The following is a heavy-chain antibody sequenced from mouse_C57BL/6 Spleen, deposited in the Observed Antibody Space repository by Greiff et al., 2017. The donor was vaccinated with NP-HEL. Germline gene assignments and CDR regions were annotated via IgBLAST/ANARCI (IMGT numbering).Heavy chain of an antibody. V-gene: IGHV1-54*01. CDR1: GYAFTNYL. CDR2: INPGSGGT. J-gene: IGHJ1*03. D-gene: IGHD2-12*01. Sequence: QVQLQQSGAELVRPGTSVKVSCKASGYAFTNYLIEWVKQRPGQGLEWIGVINPGSGGTNYNEKFKGKATLTADKSSSTAYMQLSSLTSDDSAVYVCARGPTTGYFDVWGTGTTVTVSS. CDR3: ARGPTTGYFDV.